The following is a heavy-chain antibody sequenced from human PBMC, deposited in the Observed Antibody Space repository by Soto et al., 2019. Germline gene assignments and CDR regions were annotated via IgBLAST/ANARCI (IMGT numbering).Heavy chain of an antibody. Sequence: SETLSLTCTFSGVSISSGDYYWSWIRQPPGKGLEWIGYIYYSGSTYYNPSLKSRVTISVDTSKNQFSLKLSSVTAADTAVYYCARTPLGGIDYWGQGTLVNVS. J-gene: IGHJ4*02. CDR3: ARTPLGGIDY. V-gene: IGHV4-30-4*01. CDR2: IYYSGST. D-gene: IGHD3-16*01. CDR1: GVSISSGDYY.